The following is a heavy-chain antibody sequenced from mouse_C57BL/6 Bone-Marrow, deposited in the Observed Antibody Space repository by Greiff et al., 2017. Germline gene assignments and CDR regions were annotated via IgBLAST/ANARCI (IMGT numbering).Heavy chain of an antibody. D-gene: IGHD2-10*01. CDR2: INPNNGGT. Sequence: EVQLQQSGPELVKPGASVKIPCKASGYTFTDYNMDWVKQSHGKSLEWIGDINPNNGGTIYNQKFKGKATLTVDKSSSTAYMELRSLTSEDTAVYYCARGPTMVTAALFAYWGQGTLVTVSA. V-gene: IGHV1-18*01. CDR3: ARGPTMVTAALFAY. CDR1: GYTFTDYN. J-gene: IGHJ3*01.